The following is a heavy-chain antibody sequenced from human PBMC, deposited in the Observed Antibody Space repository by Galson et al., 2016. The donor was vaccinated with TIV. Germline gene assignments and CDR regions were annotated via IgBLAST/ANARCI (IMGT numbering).Heavy chain of an antibody. Sequence: QSGAEVKKPGESLRISCKASGYNFTNYWIIWVRQMPGRGLEWVGRIDPDDSYTEYTSSFQGHVIISADKSIGTSYLQWSSLQASDTAVYYCARPHYGDGDYWGLGTLVTVSS. CDR1: GYNFTNYW. CDR3: ARPHYGDGDY. CDR2: IDPDDSYT. D-gene: IGHD4-17*01. J-gene: IGHJ4*02. V-gene: IGHV5-10-1*01.